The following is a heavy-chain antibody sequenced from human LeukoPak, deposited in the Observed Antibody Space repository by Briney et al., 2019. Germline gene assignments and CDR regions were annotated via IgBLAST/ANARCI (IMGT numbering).Heavy chain of an antibody. Sequence: ASVKVSCKASGYTFTGYYMHWVRQAPGQGLEWMGWINPNSGGTNYAQKFQGRVTMTRDTSISTAYMELSRLRSDDTVVYYCARVEFDYDSSGYYDYWGQGTLVTVSS. V-gene: IGHV1-2*02. CDR1: GYTFTGYY. CDR3: ARVEFDYDSSGYYDY. D-gene: IGHD3-22*01. CDR2: INPNSGGT. J-gene: IGHJ4*02.